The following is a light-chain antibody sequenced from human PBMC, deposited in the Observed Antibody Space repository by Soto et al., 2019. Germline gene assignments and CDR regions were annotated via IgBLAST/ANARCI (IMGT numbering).Light chain of an antibody. CDR1: QAISSY. CDR2: TAS. J-gene: IGKJ2*01. CDR3: QQVNSYPRT. Sequence: DIQXTXSPSFLSASVGDRVTITCRASQAISSYLAWYQQKPGKAPNLLIYTASTLQSGVPSRFSGSGSGTEFTLTISSLQPEDFATYYCQQVNSYPRTFGQGTKLEIK. V-gene: IGKV1-9*01.